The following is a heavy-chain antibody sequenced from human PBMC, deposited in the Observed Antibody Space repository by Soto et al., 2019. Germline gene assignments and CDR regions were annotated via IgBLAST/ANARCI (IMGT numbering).Heavy chain of an antibody. CDR3: AKARSGYYNSDY. V-gene: IGHV3-23*01. D-gene: IGHD3-22*01. Sequence: GGSLRLSCAASGFTFSNYAMSWVRQAPGKGLEWVSALSGGGSTYYADSVKGRFTISRDNSKNTLYLQMNSLRAEDTAVYYCAKARSGYYNSDYWGQGTPVTVSS. CDR1: GFTFSNYA. CDR2: LSGGGST. J-gene: IGHJ4*02.